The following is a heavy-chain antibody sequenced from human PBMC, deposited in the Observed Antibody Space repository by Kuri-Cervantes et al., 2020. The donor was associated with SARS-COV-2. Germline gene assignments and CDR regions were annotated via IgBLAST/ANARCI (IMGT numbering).Heavy chain of an antibody. V-gene: IGHV4-39*01. CDR1: GASISSSNYY. CDR3: ARHLGGYGDRGFDF. D-gene: IGHD4-17*01. Sequence: SETLSLTCTVSGASISSSNYYWGWIRQPPGKGLEWIGSISYSGTTSHNPSLKSRVTISLDTSKNQFSLRLTSVTAADSAVYYCARHLGGYGDRGFDFWGQETLVTVSS. J-gene: IGHJ4*02. CDR2: ISYSGTT.